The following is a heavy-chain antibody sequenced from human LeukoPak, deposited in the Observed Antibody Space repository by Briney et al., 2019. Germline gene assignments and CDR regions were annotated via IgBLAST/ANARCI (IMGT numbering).Heavy chain of an antibody. D-gene: IGHD5-12*01. CDR1: GYTLTELS. CDR2: FDPEDGKT. J-gene: IGHJ4*02. Sequence: ASVKVSCKVSGYTLTELSMHWVRQAPGKGLEGMGGFDPEDGKTIYAQKFQGRVTMTEDTSTDTAYMELSSLRSEDTAVYYCATVPVPLYSGYDPYYFDYWGQGTLVTVSS. CDR3: ATVPVPLYSGYDPYYFDY. V-gene: IGHV1-24*01.